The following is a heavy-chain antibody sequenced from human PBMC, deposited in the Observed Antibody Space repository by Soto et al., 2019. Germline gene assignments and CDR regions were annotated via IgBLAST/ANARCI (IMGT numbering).Heavy chain of an antibody. Sequence: GASVKVSCKASGYTFTSYGISWVRQAPGQGLEWMGWIGAYNGNTNYAQKLQGRVTMTTDTSTSTAYMELRSLRSDDTAVYYCARDLGIAAAGTDYYYGMDVWGQGTTVTVSS. CDR2: IGAYNGNT. CDR1: GYTFTSYG. CDR3: ARDLGIAAAGTDYYYGMDV. J-gene: IGHJ6*02. D-gene: IGHD6-13*01. V-gene: IGHV1-18*01.